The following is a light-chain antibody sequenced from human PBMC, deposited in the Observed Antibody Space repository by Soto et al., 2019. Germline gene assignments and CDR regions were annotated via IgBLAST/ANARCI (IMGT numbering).Light chain of an antibody. CDR3: QQYNSYLWT. CDR1: QSISTW. V-gene: IGKV1-5*01. J-gene: IGKJ1*01. CDR2: DAS. Sequence: DIQMTQSPSTLSASVGDRVTITCRASQSISTWLAWYQQKPGKAPELLIFDASNLEIGVPSRFSGSGSGTEFTLTISSLQPDDFATYYCQQYNSYLWTFGQGTKVEIK.